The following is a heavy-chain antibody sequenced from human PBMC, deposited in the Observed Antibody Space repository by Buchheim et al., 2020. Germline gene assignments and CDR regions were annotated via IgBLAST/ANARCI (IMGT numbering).Heavy chain of an antibody. V-gene: IGHV3-30-3*01. Sequence: QVQLVESGGGVVQPGRSLRLSCAASGFTFSSYAMHWVRQAPGKGLEWMAVISYDGSNKYYADSVKGRFTISRDNSKNTLYLQMNSLRAEDTAVYYCARDHLIVLVPAAISYFDYWGQGTL. CDR2: ISYDGSNK. CDR1: GFTFSSYA. J-gene: IGHJ4*02. CDR3: ARDHLIVLVPAAISYFDY. D-gene: IGHD2-2*02.